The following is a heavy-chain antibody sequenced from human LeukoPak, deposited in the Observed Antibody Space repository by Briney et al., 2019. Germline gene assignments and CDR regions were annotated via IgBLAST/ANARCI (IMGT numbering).Heavy chain of an antibody. CDR2: ISGSGGST. Sequence: PGGSLRLSCAASGFTFSSYAMSWVRQAPGKGLEWVSAISGSGGSTYYADSVKGRFTISRDNSKNTLYLQMNSLRAEDTAVYYCAKEMYSGGSGSYGFAYWGQGTLVTVSS. J-gene: IGHJ4*02. CDR3: AKEMYSGGSGSYGFAY. V-gene: IGHV3-23*01. D-gene: IGHD3-10*01. CDR1: GFTFSSYA.